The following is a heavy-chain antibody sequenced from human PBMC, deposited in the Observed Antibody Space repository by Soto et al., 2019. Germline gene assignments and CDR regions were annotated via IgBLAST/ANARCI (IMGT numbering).Heavy chain of an antibody. CDR2: ISYDGSNK. J-gene: IGHJ5*02. V-gene: IGHV3-30*03. Sequence: GGSLRLSCAASGFTFSSYGMHWVRQAPGKGLEWVAVISYDGSNKYYADSVKGRFTISRDNSKNTLYLQMNSLRAEDTAVYYCYGNYYDSSGSHWFDPWGQGTLVTVSS. CDR3: YGNYYDSSGSHWFDP. CDR1: GFTFSSYG. D-gene: IGHD3-22*01.